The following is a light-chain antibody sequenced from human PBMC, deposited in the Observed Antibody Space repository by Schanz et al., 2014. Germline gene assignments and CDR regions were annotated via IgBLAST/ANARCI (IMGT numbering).Light chain of an antibody. CDR3: SSYTSNSTPGV. J-gene: IGLJ2*01. Sequence: QSVLTQPASVSGSPGQSVTISCTGTSSDVGGYNYVSWYQQHPGKAPKLMIYDVSHRPSEISNRFSGSKSANTASLTISGLQAEDEAHYYCSSYTSNSTPGVFGGGTKLTVL. V-gene: IGLV2-14*01. CDR2: DVS. CDR1: SSDVGGYNY.